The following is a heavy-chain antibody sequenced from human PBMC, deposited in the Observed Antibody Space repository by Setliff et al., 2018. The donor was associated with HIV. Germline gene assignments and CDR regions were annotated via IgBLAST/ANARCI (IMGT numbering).Heavy chain of an antibody. CDR3: ARGNPDFDILTGYWSHFFDY. CDR2: IYYTGST. J-gene: IGHJ4*02. Sequence: SETLSLTCTVSGDSVSGYYWTWIRQPPGKGLEWIGDIYYTGSTNFDASLKSRVTISLDTSKTQFSLKVNSVSPADTAIYYCARGNPDFDILTGYWSHFFDYWGQGTRVTVSS. D-gene: IGHD3-9*01. V-gene: IGHV4-59*02. CDR1: GDSVSGYY.